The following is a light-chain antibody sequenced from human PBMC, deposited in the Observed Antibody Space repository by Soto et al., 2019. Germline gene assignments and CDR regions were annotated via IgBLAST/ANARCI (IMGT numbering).Light chain of an antibody. Sequence: QSALTQPRSVSGSPGQSVTISCTGTSSDVGGYNLVSWYQQYPGRAPKRLIYDITKRPSGVPDRFSGSKSGNTASLAISGLQAEDEADYYCRSYEGSQTVWVFGGGTKLTVL. J-gene: IGLJ3*02. V-gene: IGLV2-11*01. CDR1: SSDVGGYNL. CDR2: DIT. CDR3: RSYEGSQTVWV.